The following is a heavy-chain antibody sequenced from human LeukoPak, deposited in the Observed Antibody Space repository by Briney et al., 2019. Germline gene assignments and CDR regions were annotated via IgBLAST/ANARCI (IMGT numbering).Heavy chain of an antibody. V-gene: IGHV3-33*01. CDR3: ARGRLDYYYYGMDV. J-gene: IGHJ6*02. Sequence: GGSLRLSCAASGFTFSSYGMHWVRQAPGKGLEWVAVIWYDGSNKYYADSVKGRFTIPRDNSKNTLYLQMNSLRAEDTAVYYCARGRLDYYYYGMDVWGQGTTVTVSS. CDR1: GFTFSSYG. CDR2: IWYDGSNK.